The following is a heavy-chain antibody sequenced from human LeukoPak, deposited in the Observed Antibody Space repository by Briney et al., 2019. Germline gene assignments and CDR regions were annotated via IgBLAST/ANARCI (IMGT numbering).Heavy chain of an antibody. D-gene: IGHD3-10*01. Sequence: PGRSLRLSCAASGFTFDDYAMHWVRQAPGKGLEWVSGISWNSGSIGYADSVKGRFTISRDNAKNSLYLQMNSLRAEDTAFYYCAKASWFGQLLSNFDYWGQGTLVTVSS. CDR3: AKASWFGQLLSNFDY. V-gene: IGHV3-9*01. CDR1: GFTFDDYA. CDR2: ISWNSGSI. J-gene: IGHJ4*02.